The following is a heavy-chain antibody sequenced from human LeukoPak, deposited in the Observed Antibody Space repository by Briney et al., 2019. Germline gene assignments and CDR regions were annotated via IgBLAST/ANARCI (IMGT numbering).Heavy chain of an antibody. CDR1: GGSISSGEYY. CDR3: ARPYYYDSRIDP. Sequence: SQTLSLTCTVSGGSISSGEYYWSWIRQPPGKGLEWIAYMYYSGSTYYNPSLKSRVTMSADTSKNQLSLKLSSVTAADTAVYYCARPYYYDSRIDPWGQGILVTVSS. V-gene: IGHV4-30-4*01. J-gene: IGHJ5*02. CDR2: MYYSGST. D-gene: IGHD3-22*01.